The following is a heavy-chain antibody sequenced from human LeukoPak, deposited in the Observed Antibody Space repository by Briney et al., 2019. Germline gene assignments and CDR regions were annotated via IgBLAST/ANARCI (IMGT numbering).Heavy chain of an antibody. CDR2: ISSSGSTI. J-gene: IGHJ4*02. Sequence: GGSLRLSCAASGFTFSDYYMSWIRQAPGKGLEWVSYISSSGSTIYYADSVKGRFTISRDNAKNSLYLQMNSLRAEDTAVYYCARVSGYYDILTGYEWFYYFDYWGQGTLVTVSS. CDR1: GFTFSDYY. CDR3: ARVSGYYDILTGYEWFYYFDY. V-gene: IGHV3-11*01. D-gene: IGHD3-9*01.